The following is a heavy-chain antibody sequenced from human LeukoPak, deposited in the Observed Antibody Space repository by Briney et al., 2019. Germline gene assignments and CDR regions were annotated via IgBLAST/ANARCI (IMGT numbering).Heavy chain of an antibody. CDR2: ISGDGGST. Sequence: GGSLRLSCAAPGFIFDNYAIHWVRQAPGKGLEWVSLISGDGGSTFYADSVRGQFTIYRDNTRKSLSLQMSSLRSEDTALYYCARESETSGWYDYWGQGTLVTVSS. D-gene: IGHD6-19*01. J-gene: IGHJ4*02. CDR3: ARESETSGWYDY. V-gene: IGHV3-43*02. CDR1: GFIFDNYA.